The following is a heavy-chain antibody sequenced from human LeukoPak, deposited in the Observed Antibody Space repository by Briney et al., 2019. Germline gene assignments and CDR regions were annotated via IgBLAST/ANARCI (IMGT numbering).Heavy chain of an antibody. CDR1: GFTFSSYA. CDR3: ARAVSCTNGACAHDAFHI. D-gene: IGHD2-8*01. Sequence: GGSLRLSCAASGFTFSSYAMSWVRQAPGKGLEWVSSISGNSNYIYYADSVKGRFTISRDSAKSSLYLQMNSLRAEDTAVYYCARAVSCTNGACAHDAFHIWGRGTLVTVSS. V-gene: IGHV3-21*06. CDR2: ISGNSNYI. J-gene: IGHJ3*02.